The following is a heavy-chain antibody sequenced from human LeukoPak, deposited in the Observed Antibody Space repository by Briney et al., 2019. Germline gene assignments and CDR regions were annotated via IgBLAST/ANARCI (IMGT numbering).Heavy chain of an antibody. CDR3: AGRPCSGGSCYPWFDP. CDR1: GGSLSRGDYY. J-gene: IGHJ5*02. D-gene: IGHD2-15*01. V-gene: IGHV4-30-4*08. CDR2: IYYSGGT. Sequence: SETLSLTCTVSGGSLSRGDYYWSWIRQPPGKGLEWIGYIYYSGGTFFNPSLKSRVTISVDTSKNQFSLKLSSVTAADTAVYYCAGRPCSGGSCYPWFDPWGHGTLVTVSS.